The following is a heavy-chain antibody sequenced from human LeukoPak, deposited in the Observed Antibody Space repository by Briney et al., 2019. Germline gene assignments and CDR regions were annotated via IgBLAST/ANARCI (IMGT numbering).Heavy chain of an antibody. CDR1: GGSISSYF. V-gene: IGHV4-4*07. Sequence: PSETLSLTCTVSGGSISSYFWNWIRQPAGKGLEWIGRIYPSGSTNYSPSLMSRVTMSRDTSTNQFFLKLNSMTAADTAVYYCARGWEANLDVWGKGTTVTVSS. J-gene: IGHJ6*04. CDR3: ARGWEANLDV. D-gene: IGHD1-26*01. CDR2: IYPSGST.